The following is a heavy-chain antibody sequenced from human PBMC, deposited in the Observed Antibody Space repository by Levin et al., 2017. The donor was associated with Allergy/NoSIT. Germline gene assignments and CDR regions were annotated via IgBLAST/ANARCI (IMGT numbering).Heavy chain of an antibody. CDR2: IYYSGST. J-gene: IGHJ3*02. CDR1: GGSISSSSYY. Sequence: SETLSLTCTVSGGSISSSSYYWGWIRQPPGKGLEWIGSIYYSGSTYYNPSLKSRVTISVDTSKNQFSLKLSSVTAADTAVYYCARDGGSSSAFDIWGQGTMVTVSS. CDR3: ARDGGSSSAFDI. V-gene: IGHV4-39*07. D-gene: IGHD6-6*01.